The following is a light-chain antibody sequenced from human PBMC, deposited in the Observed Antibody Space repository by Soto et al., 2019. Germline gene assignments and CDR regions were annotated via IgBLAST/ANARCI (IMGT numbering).Light chain of an antibody. Sequence: QSVLTQPASVSGSPGQSITISCTGTSSYVGAYDYVSWYQQHPDKAPKLMIYEVSNRPSGVSNRFSGSKSVNTATLTISGLQAEDEAVHHCRTYTSSSTRVFGTGSKV. CDR2: EVS. J-gene: IGLJ1*01. CDR1: SSYVGAYDY. CDR3: RTYTSSSTRV. V-gene: IGLV2-14*03.